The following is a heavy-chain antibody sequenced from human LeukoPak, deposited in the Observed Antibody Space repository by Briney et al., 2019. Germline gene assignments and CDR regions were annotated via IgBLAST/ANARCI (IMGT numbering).Heavy chain of an antibody. CDR2: ISLSGQT. V-gene: IGHV4/OR15-8*02. J-gene: IGHJ4*02. CDR1: GGSIRSTNW. CDR3: SRESGAFCPFGY. Sequence: SETLSLTCGVSGGSIRSTNWWSWVRQPPGQGLEWVGEISLSGQTNFNPSLNGRVTMSLDESRNQLSLTLTSVTAPDTAIYYCSRESGAFCPFGYWGQGTLLIVPP. D-gene: IGHD1-26*01.